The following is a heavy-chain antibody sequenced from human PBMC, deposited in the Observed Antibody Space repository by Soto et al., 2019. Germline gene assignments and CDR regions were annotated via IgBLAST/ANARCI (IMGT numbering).Heavy chain of an antibody. CDR2: IFHSGTT. V-gene: IGHV4-31*03. Sequence: QVRLQESGPGLVKPSKTLSLTCSVSGGSISSPGYYWTWIRQQPGKSLEWIGHIFHSGTTSYNPSLQSRVTISSETSENQFSLHLTSVTAADTAVYFCATGRWGAYGSPAGWFAPWGRGTLVSVSS. D-gene: IGHD3-16*01. J-gene: IGHJ5*02. CDR1: GGSISSPGYY. CDR3: ATGRWGAYGSPAGWFAP.